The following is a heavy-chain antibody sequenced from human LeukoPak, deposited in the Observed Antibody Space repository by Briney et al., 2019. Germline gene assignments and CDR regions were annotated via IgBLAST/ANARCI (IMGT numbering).Heavy chain of an antibody. V-gene: IGHV1-46*01. CDR1: GYTFTRHY. Sequence: ASVKVSCKASGYTFTRHYMNWVRQAPGQGLEWMGKINPSSGGTGYAQKFQGRVTMTRNTSISTAYMELSSLRSEDTAVYYCARRAWEITMIVDWGQGTLVTVSS. CDR2: INPSSGGT. J-gene: IGHJ4*02. D-gene: IGHD3-22*01. CDR3: ARRAWEITMIVD.